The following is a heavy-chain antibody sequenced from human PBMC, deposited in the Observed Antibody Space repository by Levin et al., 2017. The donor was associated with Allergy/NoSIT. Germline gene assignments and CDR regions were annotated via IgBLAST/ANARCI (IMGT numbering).Heavy chain of an antibody. CDR3: AKDRSEYYYGSGSYYFPLDY. CDR1: GFTFSSYA. D-gene: IGHD3-10*01. V-gene: IGHV3-23*01. Sequence: GESLKISCAASGFTFSSYAMSWVRQAPGKGLEWVSAISGSGGSTYYADSVKGRFTISRDNSKNTLYLQMNSLRAEDTAVYYCAKDRSEYYYGSGSYYFPLDYWGQGTLVTVSS. J-gene: IGHJ4*02. CDR2: ISGSGGST.